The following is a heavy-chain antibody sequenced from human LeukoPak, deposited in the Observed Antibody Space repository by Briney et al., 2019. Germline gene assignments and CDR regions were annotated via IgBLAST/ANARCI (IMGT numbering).Heavy chain of an antibody. CDR1: GGSISSSSYY. CDR2: IYYSGST. D-gene: IGHD5-12*01. CDR3: ARVHLSRGYSGYDLYDDAFDI. V-gene: IGHV4-39*07. J-gene: IGHJ3*02. Sequence: PSETLSLTCTVSGGSISSSSYYWGWIRQPPGKGLEWIGSIYYSGSTYYNPSLKSRVTISVDTSKNQFSLKLSSVTAADTAVYYCARVHLSRGYSGYDLYDDAFDIWGQGTMVTVSS.